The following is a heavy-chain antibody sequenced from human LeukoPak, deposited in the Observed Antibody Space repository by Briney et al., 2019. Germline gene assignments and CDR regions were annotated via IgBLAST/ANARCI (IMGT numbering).Heavy chain of an antibody. CDR3: VRDGEGVAISVNYWFDP. Sequence: ASVKVSCKASGFTFTSYEINWVRQASGQGLEWMGWMNPNNGNTGYAQKFQGRVTMTRDTSISTAYMELRSLRSEDTAVYYCVRDGEGVAISVNYWFDPWGQGTLVTVSS. D-gene: IGHD3-10*01. CDR1: GFTFTSYE. V-gene: IGHV1-8*01. J-gene: IGHJ5*02. CDR2: MNPNNGNT.